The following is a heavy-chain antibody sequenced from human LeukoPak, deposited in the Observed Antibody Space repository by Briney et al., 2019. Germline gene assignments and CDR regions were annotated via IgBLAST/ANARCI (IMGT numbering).Heavy chain of an antibody. CDR1: GFTFISYA. V-gene: IGHV3-30*01. Sequence: GGSLRLSCAASGFTFISYAMHWVRQAPGKGLEWVAVISYNGSNKYYADSVKGRFTISRDNSKNTLYLQMNSLRAEDTAVYYCAAEMATIKDYWGQGTLVTVSS. J-gene: IGHJ4*02. CDR3: AAEMATIKDY. CDR2: ISYNGSNK. D-gene: IGHD5-24*01.